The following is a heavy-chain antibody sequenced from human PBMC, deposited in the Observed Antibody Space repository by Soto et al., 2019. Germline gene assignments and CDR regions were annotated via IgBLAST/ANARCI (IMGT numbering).Heavy chain of an antibody. CDR1: GFTFSGSA. CDR2: IRSKANSYAT. D-gene: IGHD6-6*01. Sequence: GGSLRLSCAASGFTFSGSAMHWVRQASGKGLEWVGRIRSKANSYATAYAASVKGRFTISRDDSKNTAYLQMNSLKTEDTAVYYCTRHRQLVSGSPPGTYYYYYYMDVWGKGTTVTVSS. J-gene: IGHJ6*03. V-gene: IGHV3-73*01. CDR3: TRHRQLVSGSPPGTYYYYYYMDV.